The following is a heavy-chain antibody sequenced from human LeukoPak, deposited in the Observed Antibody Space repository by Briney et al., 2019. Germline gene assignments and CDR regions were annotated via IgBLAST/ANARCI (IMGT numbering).Heavy chain of an antibody. Sequence: GASVKVSCKASGYTFTNYYIHWVRQAPGQGLEWMGIINPGGRSTSYAQKFQGRVTMTRDTSTSTVYMELSSLRSEDTAVYYCAREIGSIQLLLWGSAFDYWGQGTLVTVSS. D-gene: IGHD5-24*01. CDR1: GYTFTNYY. J-gene: IGHJ4*02. V-gene: IGHV1-46*01. CDR3: AREIGSIQLLLWGSAFDY. CDR2: INPGGRST.